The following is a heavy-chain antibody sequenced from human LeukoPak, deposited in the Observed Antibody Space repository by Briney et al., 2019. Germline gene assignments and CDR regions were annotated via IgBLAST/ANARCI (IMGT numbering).Heavy chain of an antibody. CDR2: ISSGISTI. CDR1: GFTFSSYA. J-gene: IGHJ5*02. V-gene: IGHV3-48*01. CDR3: VRDPYCSGGSCSLDH. D-gene: IGHD2-15*01. Sequence: GGSLRLSCAASGFTFSSYAMNWVRQAPGKGLGWVSYISSGISTIFYADSVKGRFTISRDNAKNSLYLQMNSLRVVDTAVYYCVRDPYCSGGSCSLDHWGQGTLVTVSS.